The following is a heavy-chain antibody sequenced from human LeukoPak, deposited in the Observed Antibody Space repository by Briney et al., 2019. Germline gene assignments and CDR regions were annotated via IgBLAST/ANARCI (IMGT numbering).Heavy chain of an antibody. Sequence: ASVNVSRKASGGTFSSYALSSVRQAPGPGLEWMGRINPILGIANYAQTFHGRVTNTAAKCTSTGYMGLSSLRSEDTGVYYCARDKCSGGSCPTGLYWGQGTLVTVSS. CDR1: GGTFSSYA. V-gene: IGHV1-69*04. D-gene: IGHD2-15*01. CDR3: ARDKCSGGSCPTGLY. CDR2: INPILGIA. J-gene: IGHJ4*02.